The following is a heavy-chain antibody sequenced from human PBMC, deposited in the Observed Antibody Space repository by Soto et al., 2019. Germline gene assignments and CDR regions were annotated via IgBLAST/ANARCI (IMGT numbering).Heavy chain of an antibody. CDR2: ISPRASDT. V-gene: IGHV5-51*01. CDR3: ARQHPLDSRVWFT. CDR1: GDSFTGFW. J-gene: IGHJ4*02. Sequence: PGESLKISCKVSGDSFTGFWIGWVRQIPGKGLEWVGSISPRASDTRYSPSFQGQVTISADKSLSPAYLQWNSLQASDTAIYYCARQHPLDSRVWFTWGQGTLVTVSS. D-gene: IGHD6-19*01.